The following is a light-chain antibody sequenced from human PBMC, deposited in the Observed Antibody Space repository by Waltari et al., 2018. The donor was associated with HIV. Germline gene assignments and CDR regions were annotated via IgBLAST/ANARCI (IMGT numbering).Light chain of an antibody. CDR1: QSVTSS. CDR3: HQRSNWPGT. V-gene: IGKV3-11*01. Sequence: EIALTQSPATLSLSPGARATLSCRASQSVTSSLVWFQQKPGQPPRLLIYDASFRATRIPARFSGSGSGTDFTLTIRSLEAEDSAVYYCHQRSNWPGTFGQGTNLEI. CDR2: DAS. J-gene: IGKJ2*01.